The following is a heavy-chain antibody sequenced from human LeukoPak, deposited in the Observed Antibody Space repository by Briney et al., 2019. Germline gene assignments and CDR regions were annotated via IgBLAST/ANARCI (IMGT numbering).Heavy chain of an antibody. J-gene: IGHJ4*02. Sequence: GRSLRLSCAASGFTFSSYGMHWVRQAPGKGLEWVAVISYDGSNKYYADSVKGRFTISRDNSKNTLYLQMNSLRAEDTAVYYCAKDLDGRGAYSSGYGIDYWGQGTLVTVSS. V-gene: IGHV3-30*18. D-gene: IGHD3-22*01. CDR1: GFTFSSYG. CDR2: ISYDGSNK. CDR3: AKDLDGRGAYSSGYGIDY.